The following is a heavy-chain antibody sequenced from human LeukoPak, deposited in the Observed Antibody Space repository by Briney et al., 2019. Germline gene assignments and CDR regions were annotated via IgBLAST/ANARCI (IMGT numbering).Heavy chain of an antibody. CDR2: IKQDGSEK. V-gene: IGHV3-7*01. CDR1: GFTFSSYW. CDR3: ARAVGYYDILTGPYYFDY. Sequence: GGSLRLSCAASGFTFSSYWMSWVRQAPGKGLEWVANIKQDGSEKYYVDSVKGRFTISRDNAKNSLYLQMNSLRAEDTAVYYCARAVGYYDILTGPYYFDYWGQGTLVTVSS. D-gene: IGHD3-9*01. J-gene: IGHJ4*02.